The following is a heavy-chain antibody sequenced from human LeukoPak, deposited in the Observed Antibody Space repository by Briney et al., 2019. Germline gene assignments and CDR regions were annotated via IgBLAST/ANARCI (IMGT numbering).Heavy chain of an antibody. D-gene: IGHD3-10*01. CDR3: ARDPDGSGSYYLDY. CDR2: IWYDGSNK. J-gene: IGHJ4*02. Sequence: GGSLRLSCAASGFTFSSYGMHWVRQAPGKGLEWVAVIWYDGSNKYYADSVKGRFTISRDNSKNTLYLQMNSLRAEDTAVYYCARDPDGSGSYYLDYWGQGTLVTVSS. CDR1: GFTFSSYG. V-gene: IGHV3-33*01.